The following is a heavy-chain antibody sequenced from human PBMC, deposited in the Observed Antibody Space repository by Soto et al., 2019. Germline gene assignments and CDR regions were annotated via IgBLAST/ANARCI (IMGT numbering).Heavy chain of an antibody. D-gene: IGHD5-18*01. Sequence: SETLSLTCPVSGDSVTSGDYYWSWIRQPPGKGLEWIGYIYYSGNTNYSPSLKSRVAISLDTSNNQFSMKLSSVTAADTAVYFCARIPVDTYMRYWFDTWGQGTRVTISA. V-gene: IGHV4-61*08. J-gene: IGHJ5*01. CDR3: ARIPVDTYMRYWFDT. CDR2: IYYSGNT. CDR1: GDSVTSGDYY.